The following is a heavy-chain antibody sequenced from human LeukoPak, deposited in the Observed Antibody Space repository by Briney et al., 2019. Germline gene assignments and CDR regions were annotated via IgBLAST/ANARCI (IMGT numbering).Heavy chain of an antibody. CDR1: GFTFSYYG. D-gene: IGHD2-21*02. V-gene: IGHV3-30*18. Sequence: GGSLRLSCAASGFTFSYYGMHWVRQAPGKGLEWVALISYDGSDKYYADSVKGRFTISRDNSKNTLYLQMNSLRAEDTALYYCAKGEVGAQVTALMDYWGQGTLVTVSS. CDR2: ISYDGSDK. CDR3: AKGEVGAQVTALMDY. J-gene: IGHJ4*02.